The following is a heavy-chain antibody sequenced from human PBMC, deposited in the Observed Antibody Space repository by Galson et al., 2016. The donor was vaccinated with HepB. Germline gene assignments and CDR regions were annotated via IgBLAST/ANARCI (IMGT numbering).Heavy chain of an antibody. CDR3: AREAPRISMISGFLRPHDY. CDR1: GFTFSNHA. CDR2: ITGSGDST. D-gene: IGHD3-22*01. Sequence: SLRLSCAASGFTFSNHAMSWVRQAPGKGLEWVSVITGSGDSTYYADSVKGRFIMSRDNSKNMLHLQMNSLRAEDTAIYYCAREAPRISMISGFLRPHDYWGQGTLVTVSS. J-gene: IGHJ4*02. V-gene: IGHV3-23*01.